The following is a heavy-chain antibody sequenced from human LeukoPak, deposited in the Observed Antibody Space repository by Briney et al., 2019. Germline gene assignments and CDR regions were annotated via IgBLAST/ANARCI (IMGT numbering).Heavy chain of an antibody. Sequence: GESLKISCKGFGYSFTSYWIGWVRPMPGKGLEWMGIIYPGDSDTRYSPSFQGQVTISADKSISTAYLQWSSLKASDTAMYYCARRYCSSTSCYRHFDYWGQGTLVTVSS. CDR2: IYPGDSDT. CDR3: ARRYCSSTSCYRHFDY. CDR1: GYSFTSYW. V-gene: IGHV5-51*01. J-gene: IGHJ4*02. D-gene: IGHD2-2*01.